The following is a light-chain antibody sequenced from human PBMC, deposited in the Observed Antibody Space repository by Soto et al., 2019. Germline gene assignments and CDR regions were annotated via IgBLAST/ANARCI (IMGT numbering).Light chain of an antibody. CDR3: HQRNK. CDR1: QFLSSY. Sequence: VLTQTPATLSSSPGERATLSCRASQFLSSYLAWYQQKPGQPPRLLIYDTSNRATGIPARFSGSRSGTDFTLTISSQEPEDFGVYFCHQRNKFGQGTRLEIK. V-gene: IGKV3-11*01. CDR2: DTS. J-gene: IGKJ5*01.